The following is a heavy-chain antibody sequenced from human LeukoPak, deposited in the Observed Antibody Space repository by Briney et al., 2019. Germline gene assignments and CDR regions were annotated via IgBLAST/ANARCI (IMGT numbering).Heavy chain of an antibody. Sequence: GGSLRLSCAASGFTFSSYAMSWVRQAPGKGLEWVSAISGSGGSTYYADSVKGRFTISRDNSKNTLYLQMNSLRAEDTAVYYCAKRKPEPGIAVAGPFYYFDYWGQGTLVTVSS. V-gene: IGHV3-23*01. CDR2: ISGSGGST. CDR3: AKRKPEPGIAVAGPFYYFDY. CDR1: GFTFSSYA. J-gene: IGHJ4*02. D-gene: IGHD6-19*01.